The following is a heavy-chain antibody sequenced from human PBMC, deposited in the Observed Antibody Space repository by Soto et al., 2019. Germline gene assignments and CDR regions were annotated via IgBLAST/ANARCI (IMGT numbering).Heavy chain of an antibody. V-gene: IGHV3-23*01. J-gene: IGHJ4*02. CDR1: GFTFSSYG. D-gene: IGHD1-26*01. CDR2: ISGSGGST. CDR3: AKGDYSGSYGAY. Sequence: EVQLLESGGGLVQPGGSLRLSCAASGFTFSSYGMSWVRQAPGKGLQWVSAISGSGGSTHYADSVRGRFTISRDNSKNTLYLQMNSLRAEDTAVYHCAKGDYSGSYGAYWGQGTLVTVSS.